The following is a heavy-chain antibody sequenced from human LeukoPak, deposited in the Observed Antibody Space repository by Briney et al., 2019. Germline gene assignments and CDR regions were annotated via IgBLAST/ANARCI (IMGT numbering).Heavy chain of an antibody. V-gene: IGHV3-33*08. CDR1: GFTFSSYG. D-gene: IGHD1-1*01. CDR2: IWYDGSNK. J-gene: IGHJ6*02. Sequence: SGRSLRLSCAASGFTFSSYGMHWVRQAPGKGLEWVAVIWYDGSNKYYADSVKGRFTISRDNSKNTLYLQMNSLRAEDTAVYYCASFVGTGPDYYYYGMDVWGQGTTVTVSS. CDR3: ASFVGTGPDYYYYGMDV.